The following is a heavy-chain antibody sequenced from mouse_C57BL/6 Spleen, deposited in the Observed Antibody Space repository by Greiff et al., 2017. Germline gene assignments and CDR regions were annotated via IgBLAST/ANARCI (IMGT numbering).Heavy chain of an antibody. CDR3: ARSDYDVGGC. D-gene: IGHD2-4*01. J-gene: IGHJ2*01. CDR1: GYAFSSSW. Sequence: QVQLQQSGPELVKPGASVKISCKASGYAFSSSWMNWVKQRPGKGLEWIGRIYPGDGDTNYNGKFKGKATLTADKSSSTAYMQLSSLTSEDSAVYFCARSDYDVGGCWGQGATLSVAS. V-gene: IGHV1-82*01. CDR2: IYPGDGDT.